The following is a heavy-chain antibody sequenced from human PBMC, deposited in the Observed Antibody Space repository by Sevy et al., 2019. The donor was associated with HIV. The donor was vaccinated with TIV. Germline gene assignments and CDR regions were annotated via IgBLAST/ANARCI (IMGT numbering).Heavy chain of an antibody. J-gene: IGHJ6*02. V-gene: IGHV3-7*01. CDR3: ARDNATVSRRGLRYYYYGTDV. CDR2: INEDGTEK. Sequence: GGSLRLSCAASGFTFSTYWMSWFRQAPGKGLEWVANINEDGTEKFYVDSVKGRFTMSRDNAMKSLYLQMNSLRAEDAAVYYCARDNATVSRRGLRYYYYGTDVWGQGTTVTVSS. D-gene: IGHD2-2*01. CDR1: GFTFSTYW.